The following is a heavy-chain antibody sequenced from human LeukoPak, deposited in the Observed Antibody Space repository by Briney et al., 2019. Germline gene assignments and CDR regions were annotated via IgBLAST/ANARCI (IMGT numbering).Heavy chain of an antibody. CDR3: ARDLSRYCSGGSCFSPFDY. CDR2: ISSSSSYI. D-gene: IGHD2-15*01. CDR1: GFTFSSYS. J-gene: IGHJ4*02. Sequence: GGSLRLSCAASGFTFSSYSMNWVRQAPGKGLEWVSSISSSSSYIYYADSVKGRFTISRDNAKNSLYLQMNSLRAEDTAVYYCARDLSRYCSGGSCFSPFDYWDQGTLVTVSS. V-gene: IGHV3-21*01.